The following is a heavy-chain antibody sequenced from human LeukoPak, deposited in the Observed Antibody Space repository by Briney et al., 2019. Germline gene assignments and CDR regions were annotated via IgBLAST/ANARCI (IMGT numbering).Heavy chain of an antibody. J-gene: IGHJ4*02. Sequence: SETLSLTCTVSGGSISSYYWSWIRQPPGKGLEWIGYIYYSGSTNYNPSLKSRVTISLDTSKNQFSLKLSSVTAADTAVYYCSRSEGRDGYNFDYWGQGTLVTVSS. CDR1: GGSISSYY. D-gene: IGHD5-24*01. CDR2: IYYSGST. CDR3: SRSEGRDGYNFDY. V-gene: IGHV4-59*01.